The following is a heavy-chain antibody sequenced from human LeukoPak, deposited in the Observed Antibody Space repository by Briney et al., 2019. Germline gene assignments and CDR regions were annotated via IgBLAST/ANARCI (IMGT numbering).Heavy chain of an antibody. D-gene: IGHD2-21*01. CDR2: INHSGST. V-gene: IGHV4-34*01. Sequence: PSETLSLTCAVYGGSFSGYYWSWIRQSPGKGLEWIGEINHSGSTNYNPSLKSRVTISVDTSKNQFSLKLSSVTAADTAVYYCARGVSLSNFDYWGQGTLVTVSS. CDR3: ARGVSLSNFDY. CDR1: GGSFSGYY. J-gene: IGHJ4*02.